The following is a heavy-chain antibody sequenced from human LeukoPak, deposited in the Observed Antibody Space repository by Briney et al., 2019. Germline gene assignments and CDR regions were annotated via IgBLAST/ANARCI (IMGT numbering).Heavy chain of an antibody. CDR2: ISYDGSNK. CDR1: GFTFSSYA. Sequence: GGSLRLSCAASGFTFSSYAMPWVRQAPGKELEWVAVISYDGSNKYYADSVKGRFTISRDNSKNTLYLQMNSLRAEDTAVYYCARDWIAAAGQGYWGQGTLVTVSS. J-gene: IGHJ4*02. V-gene: IGHV3-30-3*01. D-gene: IGHD6-13*01. CDR3: ARDWIAAAGQGY.